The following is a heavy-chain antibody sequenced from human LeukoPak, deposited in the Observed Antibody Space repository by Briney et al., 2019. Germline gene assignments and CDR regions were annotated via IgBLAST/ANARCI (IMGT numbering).Heavy chain of an antibody. D-gene: IGHD5-12*01. V-gene: IGHV1-69*06. CDR2: IIPIFGTA. J-gene: IGHJ3*02. CDR1: GGTFSSYA. Sequence: SVKVSCKASGGTFSSYAISWVRQAPGQGLEWMGGIIPIFGTANYAQKFQGRVTITADKSTSTAYMELSSLRSEDTAVYYCARDGYSGYLDAFDIWGQGTMVTVSS. CDR3: ARDGYSGYLDAFDI.